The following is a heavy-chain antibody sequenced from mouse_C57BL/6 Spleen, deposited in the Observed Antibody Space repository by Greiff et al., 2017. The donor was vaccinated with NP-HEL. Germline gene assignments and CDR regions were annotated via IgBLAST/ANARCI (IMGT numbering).Heavy chain of an antibody. CDR1: GFTFSSYA. CDR2: ISDGGSYT. D-gene: IGHD2-4*01. CDR3: AREKGMISKAMDY. V-gene: IGHV5-4*01. J-gene: IGHJ4*01. Sequence: EVQLVESGGGLVKPGGSLKLSCAASGFTFSSYAMSWVRQTPEKRLEWVATISDGGSYTYYPDNVKGRFTISRDNAKNNLYLQMSHLKSEDTAMYYCAREKGMISKAMDYWGQGTSVTVSS.